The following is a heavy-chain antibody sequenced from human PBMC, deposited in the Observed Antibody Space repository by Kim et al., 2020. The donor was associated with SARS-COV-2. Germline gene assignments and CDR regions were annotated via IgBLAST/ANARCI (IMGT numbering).Heavy chain of an antibody. CDR2: IIPIFGTA. D-gene: IGHD3-10*01. V-gene: IGHV1-69*13. J-gene: IGHJ4*02. CDR3: ARDGRITMVRGVIARGNPLDY. Sequence: SVKVSCKASGGTFSSYAISWVRQAPGQGLEWMGGIIPIFGTANYAQKFQGRVTITADESTSTAYMELSSLRSEDTAVYYCARDGRITMVRGVIARGNPLDYCGQGTLVTVSS. CDR1: GGTFSSYA.